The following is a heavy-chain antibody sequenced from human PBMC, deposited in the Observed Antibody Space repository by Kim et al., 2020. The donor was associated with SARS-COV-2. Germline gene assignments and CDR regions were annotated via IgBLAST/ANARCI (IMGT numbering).Heavy chain of an antibody. V-gene: IGHV3-21*01. Sequence: GGSLRLSCAASGFTFSSYSMSWVRQAPGKGLEWVSSISSSYSYIYYTDSVKGRFTISRDSAKNSLYLQMNSLRAEDTAVYYCARLETYYYDSSGYYIDYWGQGTLVTVSS. CDR1: GFTFSSYS. CDR2: ISSSYSYI. J-gene: IGHJ4*02. D-gene: IGHD3-22*01. CDR3: ARLETYYYDSSGYYIDY.